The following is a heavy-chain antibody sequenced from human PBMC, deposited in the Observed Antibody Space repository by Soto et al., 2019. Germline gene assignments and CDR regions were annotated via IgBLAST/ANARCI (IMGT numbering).Heavy chain of an antibody. CDR2: ISGGGST. CDR3: ARQKGDIVARPPGH. D-gene: IGHD5-12*01. Sequence: EVQLSESGGGLVQPGGSLRLSCGGAGFTFSGSAVSWVRQAPGRGLEWVSGISGGGSTEYADSVKGRFGISRDNSKDTVYLYMNSLRDDDTAVYYCARQKGDIVARPPGHWGQGILVTVSS. V-gene: IGHV3-23*01. J-gene: IGHJ4*02. CDR1: GFTFSGSA.